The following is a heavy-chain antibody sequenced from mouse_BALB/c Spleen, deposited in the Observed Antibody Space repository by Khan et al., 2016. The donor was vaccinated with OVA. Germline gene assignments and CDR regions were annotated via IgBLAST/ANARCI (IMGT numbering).Heavy chain of an antibody. CDR3: ARGTVGRFSY. D-gene: IGHD1-1*01. CDR1: GYSITSDYA. Sequence: VQLKESGPGLVKPSQSLSLTCTVTGYSITSDYAWNWIRQFPGNKLEWMGFISYSGSTSYNPSLKSRISITRETSKNQFFLQLNSVTTEDTATYDCARGTVGRFSYWGQGTLVTVSA. V-gene: IGHV3-2*02. CDR2: ISYSGST. J-gene: IGHJ3*01.